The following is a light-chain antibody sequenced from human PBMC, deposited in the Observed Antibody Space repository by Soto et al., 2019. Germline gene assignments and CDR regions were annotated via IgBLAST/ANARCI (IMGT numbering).Light chain of an antibody. Sequence: EIPLTQSPSFLYPYIGESVTITCRASQVISTSLAWYQVKPGKAPKLLIYAASTLESGVPSRFSATVSGTEFSLTITSLQPEDFATYYCQQLFDSPITFGQGTRLEIK. CDR2: AAS. CDR1: QVISTS. CDR3: QQLFDSPIT. J-gene: IGKJ5*01. V-gene: IGKV1-9*01.